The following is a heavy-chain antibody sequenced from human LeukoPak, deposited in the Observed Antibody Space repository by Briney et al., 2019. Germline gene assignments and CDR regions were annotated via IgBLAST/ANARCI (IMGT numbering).Heavy chain of an antibody. CDR2: IYHSGST. D-gene: IGHD5-12*01. Sequence: SETLSLTCTVSGGSISSGYYWGWIRQPPGKGLEWIGSIYHSGSTYYNPSLKSRVTISVDTSKNQFSLKLSSVTAADTAVYHCARGLADWFDPWGQGTLVTVSS. J-gene: IGHJ5*02. CDR3: ARGLADWFDP. V-gene: IGHV4-38-2*02. CDR1: GGSISSGYY.